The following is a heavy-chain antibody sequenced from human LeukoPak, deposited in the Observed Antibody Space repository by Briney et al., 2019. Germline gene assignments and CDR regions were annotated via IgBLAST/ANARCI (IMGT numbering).Heavy chain of an antibody. CDR1: GGSVSDYY. J-gene: IGHJ4*02. D-gene: IGHD6-19*01. CDR3: ARLPDVSGWPFDY. V-gene: IGHV4-34*01. CDR2: INQSGTT. Sequence: KPSETLSLTCAVYGGSVSDYYWTWIRQPPGKGLEWIGEINQSGTTYYNTSLKSRVTISPNTSKNQVSLKLTSVTAADTAIYYCARLPDVSGWPFDYWGQGILVTVSS.